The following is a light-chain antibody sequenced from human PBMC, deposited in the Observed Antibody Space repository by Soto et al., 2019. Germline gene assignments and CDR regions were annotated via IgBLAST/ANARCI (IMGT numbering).Light chain of an antibody. CDR3: SSYTSTSAVV. J-gene: IGLJ2*01. CDR1: SSDVGGYNY. CDR2: DVS. V-gene: IGLV2-14*01. Sequence: QSVLTQPASVSGSPGQSITISCTGTSSDVGGYNYVSWYQQHPGKAPKLMIYDVSNRPSGVSNRFSGSKSDNTASLAISGLQAEDEDDYYCSSYTSTSAVVFGGGTKLTVL.